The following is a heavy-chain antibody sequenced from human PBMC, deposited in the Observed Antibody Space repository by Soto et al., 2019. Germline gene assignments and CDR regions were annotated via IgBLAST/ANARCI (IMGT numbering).Heavy chain of an antibody. J-gene: IGHJ1*01. V-gene: IGHV1-69*13. CDR3: ARDRSYKYFRSGYYPGALVS. Sequence: SVKVSCKASGGTFSSYAISWVRQAPGQGLEWMGGIIPIFGTANYAQKFQGRVTITADESTSTAYMELSSLRSEDTVVYYCARDRSYKYFRSGYYPGALVSRG. D-gene: IGHD3-22*01. CDR2: IIPIFGTA. CDR1: GGTFSSYA.